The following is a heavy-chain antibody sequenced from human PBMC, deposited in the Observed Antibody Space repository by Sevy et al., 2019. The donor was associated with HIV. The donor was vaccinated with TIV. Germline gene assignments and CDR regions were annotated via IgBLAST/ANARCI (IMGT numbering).Heavy chain of an antibody. Sequence: SQTLSLTCTVTGDSMNTYYWAWIRQTPGKSLEWLGYILYSGSTEYSPSLKSRVTMALDKSKNEVSPRLSSVTAADRAVYDCARLLPGDNWFDPWGQGRLVTFSS. CDR2: ILYSGST. V-gene: IGHV4-59*01. J-gene: IGHJ5*02. CDR3: ARLLPGDNWFDP. CDR1: GDSMNTYY.